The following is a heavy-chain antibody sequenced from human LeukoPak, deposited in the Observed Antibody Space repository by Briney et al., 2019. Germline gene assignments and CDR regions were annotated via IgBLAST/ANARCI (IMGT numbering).Heavy chain of an antibody. J-gene: IGHJ1*01. D-gene: IGHD2-21*02. CDR3: ARHLGNCGGDCYWNQYFQH. CDR2: INYSGST. Sequence: PSETLSLTCAVYGGPFSGYYWSWIRQPPGKGLEWIGSINYSGSTHYNPSLKSRVTISVDTSKNQFSLTLTSVTAADTAVYYCARHLGNCGGDCYWNQYFQHWGQGTLLTVSS. V-gene: IGHV4-34*01. CDR1: GGPFSGYY.